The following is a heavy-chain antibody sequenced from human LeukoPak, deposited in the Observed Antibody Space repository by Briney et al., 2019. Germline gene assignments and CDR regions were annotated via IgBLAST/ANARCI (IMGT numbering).Heavy chain of an antibody. J-gene: IGHJ4*02. CDR3: ARDGSSYGHLY. D-gene: IGHD5-18*01. CDR2: INPSDGST. Sequence: GASVKVSCKASGYTFTNYFIHRVRQAPGQGLEWMGLINPSDGSTSYAQNFQGRITMTRDTSTSTVYMELSSLRSEDTAVYYCARDGSSYGHLYWGQGTLVTVSS. CDR1: GYTFTNYF. V-gene: IGHV1-46*01.